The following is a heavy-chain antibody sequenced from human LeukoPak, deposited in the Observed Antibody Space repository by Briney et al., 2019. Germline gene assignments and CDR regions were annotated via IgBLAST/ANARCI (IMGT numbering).Heavy chain of an antibody. Sequence: PGRSLRLSCAASGFTFSSYGMHWVRQAPGKGLEWVSSISSSSSYIYYADSVKGRFTISRDNAKNSLYLQMNSLRAEDTAVYYCARDPLGLRYFDFLDVWGQGTTVTVSS. D-gene: IGHD3-9*01. CDR1: GFTFSSYG. CDR3: ARDPLGLRYFDFLDV. CDR2: ISSSSSYI. V-gene: IGHV3-21*01. J-gene: IGHJ6*02.